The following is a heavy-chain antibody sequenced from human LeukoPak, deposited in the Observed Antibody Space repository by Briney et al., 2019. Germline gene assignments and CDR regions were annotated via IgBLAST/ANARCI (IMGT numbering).Heavy chain of an antibody. CDR2: INPSGGST. D-gene: IGHD5-24*01. Sequence: ASVKVSCKASGGTFNIHAITWVRQAPGQGLEWMGIINPSGGSTSYAQKFQGRVTMTTDTSTSTAYMELRSLRSDDTAVYYCARLEVAGSIGFYYYYSYMDVWGKGTTVTISS. V-gene: IGHV1-46*02. CDR3: ARLEVAGSIGFYYYYSYMDV. J-gene: IGHJ6*03. CDR1: GGTFNIHA.